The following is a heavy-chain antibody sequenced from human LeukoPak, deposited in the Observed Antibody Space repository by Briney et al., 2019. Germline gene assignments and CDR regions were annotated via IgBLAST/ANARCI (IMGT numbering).Heavy chain of an antibody. CDR1: GGSFSPYR. CDR3: ARWNEAFDR. V-gene: IGHV4-59*01. D-gene: IGHD1-1*01. Sequence: SETLSLTCTVSGGSFSPYRWSWIRHTPGRGREGLASIFYSGPTHYSPSLRRRVTISLDTSKNQFSLDLRSVTAADTAVYFCARWNEAFDRWGRGTLVTVSP. J-gene: IGHJ2*01. CDR2: IFYSGPT.